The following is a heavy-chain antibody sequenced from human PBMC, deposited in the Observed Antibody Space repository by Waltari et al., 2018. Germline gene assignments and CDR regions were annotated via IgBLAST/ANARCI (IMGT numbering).Heavy chain of an antibody. V-gene: IGHV3-23*01. CDR3: AKGANPQHPYHFEN. Sequence: EVQLLESGGGLVQPGGSLRLSCAASGFTFSRSAMSWVRQAPGKGLEGVSGISGSGDRPDDADSVKGRFTISRDNSKNTLSLQMNSLRVEDTAIYYCAKGANPQHPYHFENWGQGTLVTVSS. CDR2: ISGSGDRP. J-gene: IGHJ4*02. CDR1: GFTFSRSA.